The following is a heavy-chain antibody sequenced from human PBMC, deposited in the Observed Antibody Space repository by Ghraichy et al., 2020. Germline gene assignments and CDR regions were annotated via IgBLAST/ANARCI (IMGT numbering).Heavy chain of an antibody. CDR3: ARVRGYSGYALDAFDI. Sequence: GSLRLSCTVSGGSVSSGSYYWSWIRQPPGKGLEWIGYIYYSGSTNYNPSLKSRVTISVDTSKNQFSLKLSSVTAADTAVYYCARVRGYSGYALDAFDIWGQGTMVTVSS. V-gene: IGHV4-61*01. CDR2: IYYSGST. D-gene: IGHD5-12*01. CDR1: GGSVSSGSYY. J-gene: IGHJ3*02.